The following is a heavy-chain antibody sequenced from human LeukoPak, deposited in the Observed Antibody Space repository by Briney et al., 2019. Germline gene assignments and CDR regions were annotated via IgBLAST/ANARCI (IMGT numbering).Heavy chain of an antibody. CDR3: AKDRIVATIAGFSLGMDV. CDR2: INWNRDSI. D-gene: IGHD5-12*01. CDR1: GFTFDDYV. V-gene: IGHV3-9*01. J-gene: IGHJ6*02. Sequence: GGSLRLSCVALGFTFDDYVMHWVRQAPGKGLEWVSGINWNRDSIGYADSVKGRFTISRDNAKNSLYLEMDSLRPEDTALYYCAKDRIVATIAGFSLGMDVWGQGTTVTVSS.